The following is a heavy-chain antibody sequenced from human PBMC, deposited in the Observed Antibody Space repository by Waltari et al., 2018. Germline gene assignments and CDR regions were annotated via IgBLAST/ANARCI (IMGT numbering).Heavy chain of an antibody. D-gene: IGHD3-10*01. J-gene: IGHJ6*02. CDR3: AREAYYYGSGSYLMLDYYYYGMDV. CDR1: GFTVSSNY. V-gene: IGHV3-53*01. CDR2: IYSGGSP. Sequence: EVQLVESGGGLIQPGGSLRLSCAASGFTVSSNYMSWVRQAPGKGLEWVSVIYSGGSPNYADSGKVRFTISRENSKNTLYLQMDSLRAEDTAVYYCAREAYYYGSGSYLMLDYYYYGMDVWGQGTTVTVSS.